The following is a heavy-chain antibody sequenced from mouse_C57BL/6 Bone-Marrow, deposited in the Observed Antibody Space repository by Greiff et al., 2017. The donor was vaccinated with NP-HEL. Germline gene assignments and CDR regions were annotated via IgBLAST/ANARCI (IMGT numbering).Heavy chain of an antibody. V-gene: IGHV1-53*01. J-gene: IGHJ4*01. D-gene: IGHD2-4*01. CDR1: GYTFTSYW. Sequence: QVHVKQPGTELVKPGASVKLSCKASGYTFTSYWMHWVKQRPGQGLEWIGNINPSNGGTNYNEKFKSKATLTVDKSSSTAYMQLSSLTSEDSAVYYCARYDYDGYYYAMDYWGQGTSVTVS. CDR3: ARYDYDGYYYAMDY. CDR2: INPSNGGT.